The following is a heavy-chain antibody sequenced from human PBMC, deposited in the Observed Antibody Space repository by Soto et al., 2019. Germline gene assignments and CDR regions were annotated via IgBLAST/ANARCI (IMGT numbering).Heavy chain of an antibody. V-gene: IGHV4-39*01. D-gene: IGHD2-15*01. CDR3: ARSPAICSGGSCYSSRDWFDP. CDR2: IYYSGST. Sequence: SETLSLTCTVSGGSISSSSYYWGWIRHPPGKGLEWIGSIYYSGSTYYNPSLKSRVTISVDTSKNQFSLKLSSVTAADTAVYYCARSPAICSGGSCYSSRDWFDPWGQGTLVTVYS. J-gene: IGHJ5*02. CDR1: GGSISSSSYY.